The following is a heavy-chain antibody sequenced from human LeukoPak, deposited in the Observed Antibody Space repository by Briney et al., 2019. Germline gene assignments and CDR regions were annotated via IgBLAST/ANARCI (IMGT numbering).Heavy chain of an antibody. J-gene: IGHJ6*03. V-gene: IGHV3-23*01. CDR1: GFTFSSYA. Sequence: GGSLRLSCAASGFTFSSYAMSWVRQAPGKGLEWVSAISGSGGSTYYADSVKGRFTISRDNSKNTLYLQMNSLRAEDTAVYYCAKDAAAAAAHYYYYYMDVWGIGTTVTVSS. D-gene: IGHD6-13*01. CDR2: ISGSGGST. CDR3: AKDAAAAAAHYYYYYMDV.